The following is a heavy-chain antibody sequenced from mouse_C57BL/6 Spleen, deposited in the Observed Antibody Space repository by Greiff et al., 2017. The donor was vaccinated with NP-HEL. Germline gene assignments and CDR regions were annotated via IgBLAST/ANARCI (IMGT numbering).Heavy chain of an antibody. J-gene: IGHJ2*01. V-gene: IGHV5-9-1*02. CDR3: TRYETYYFGC. CDR2: ISSGGDYI. Sequence: EVQVVESGAGLVKPGGSLKLSCAASGFTFSSYAMSWVRQTPEKRLEWIAYISSGGDYIYYADTVKGRFTISRDNARNTLYLQISSLKAEDTAMYYCTRYETYYFGCWGQGTTLTVAS. CDR1: GFTFSSYA. D-gene: IGHD2-3*01.